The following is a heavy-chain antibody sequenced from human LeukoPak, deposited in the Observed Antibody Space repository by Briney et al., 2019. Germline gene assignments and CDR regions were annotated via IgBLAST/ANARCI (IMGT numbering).Heavy chain of an antibody. CDR2: IYTSGST. D-gene: IGHD3-3*01. CDR3: ARGDYDFWSGYSY. V-gene: IGHV4-61*02. J-gene: IGHJ4*02. Sequence: SQTLSLTCTVSGGSISSGSYYWSWIRQPAGTGLEWIGRIYTSGSTNYNPSLKSRVTISVDASKNQFSLKLSSVTAADTAVYYCARGDYDFWSGYSYWGQGTLVTVSS. CDR1: GGSISSGSYY.